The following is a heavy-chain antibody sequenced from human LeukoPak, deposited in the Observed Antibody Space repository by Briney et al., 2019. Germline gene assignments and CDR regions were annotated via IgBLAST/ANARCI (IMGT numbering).Heavy chain of an antibody. V-gene: IGHV1-18*01. D-gene: IGHD3-9*01. CDR1: GYTFTSFG. CDR3: ASDILTGYSDAFDI. J-gene: IGHJ3*02. Sequence: GASVKVSCKASGYTFTSFGISWLRQVPGQGLECMGWISAYNGNTNYAQKLQGRVTMTTDTSTSTAYMELRSLRSDDTTVYYCASDILTGYSDAFDIWGQGTMVTVSS. CDR2: ISAYNGNT.